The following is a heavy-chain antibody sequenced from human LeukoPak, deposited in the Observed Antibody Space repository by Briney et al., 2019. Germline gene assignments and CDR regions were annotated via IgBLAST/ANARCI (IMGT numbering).Heavy chain of an antibody. CDR3: AKAGVRYFDSSGLYVFDF. CDR2: IYYSGST. CDR1: GGSISSTSYY. Sequence: PSETLSLTCAVSGGSISSTSYYWAWIRQPPGKGLEWIGTIYYSGSTYHNPSLKSRVTLSVDTSRNQFSLRLSSVDAADTAVYYCAKAGVRYFDSSGLYVFDFWGQGTTVTVSS. J-gene: IGHJ3*01. D-gene: IGHD3-22*01. V-gene: IGHV4-39*01.